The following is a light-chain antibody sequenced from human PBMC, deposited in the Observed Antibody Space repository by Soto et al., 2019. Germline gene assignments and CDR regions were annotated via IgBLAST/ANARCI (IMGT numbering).Light chain of an antibody. Sequence: TQSPGTLSLSPGERATLSCRASQIFNKNFLAWYQQKPGQAPRLLIYGASSRATGIPDRFNGSGSGTDFTLSINRLEPEDFALYYCQQYGSGTFGQGTKVEIK. CDR3: QQYGSGT. CDR1: QIFNKNF. J-gene: IGKJ1*01. V-gene: IGKV3-20*01. CDR2: GAS.